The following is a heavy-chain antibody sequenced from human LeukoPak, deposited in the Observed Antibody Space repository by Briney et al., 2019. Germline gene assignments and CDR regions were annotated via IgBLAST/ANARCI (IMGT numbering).Heavy chain of an antibody. Sequence: SQTLSLTCTVSGGSISSGSYYWSWIRQPAGKGLECIGRIYTSGSTNYNPSLKSRVTISVDTSKNKFSLKLSSVTAADTAVYYCARDPARITAPGGYWGQGTLVTVSS. V-gene: IGHV4-61*02. J-gene: IGHJ4*02. CDR1: GGSISSGSYY. CDR2: IYTSGST. D-gene: IGHD3-16*01. CDR3: ARDPARITAPGGY.